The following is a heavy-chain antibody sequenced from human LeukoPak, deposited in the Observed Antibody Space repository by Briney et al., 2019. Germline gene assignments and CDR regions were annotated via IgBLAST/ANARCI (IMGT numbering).Heavy chain of an antibody. D-gene: IGHD3-10*01. Sequence: SETLSLTCTVSGGSISSSGYFWSWIRQLPGKGLEWIGYIYDSESAYYNPSPKSRVTLSVDMSKNQFSLKLTSVTAADTAVYYCARGSEFFDPWGQGTLVTVSS. J-gene: IGHJ5*02. CDR2: IYDSESA. CDR1: GGSISSSGYF. CDR3: ARGSEFFDP. V-gene: IGHV4-31*03.